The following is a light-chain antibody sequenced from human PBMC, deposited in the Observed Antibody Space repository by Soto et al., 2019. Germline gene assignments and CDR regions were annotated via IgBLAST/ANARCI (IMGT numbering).Light chain of an antibody. V-gene: IGKV3-15*01. Sequence: EVVMTQFPATLSVSPGERATLSCRASQSVSTKVDWYQHKPGQAPRLLIHGASTRATDIPARFSGSGSGTEFTLTISSLQSEDVAVYYCQQYSDWPRVTFGGGTKVEI. CDR2: GAS. CDR1: QSVSTK. CDR3: QQYSDWPRVT. J-gene: IGKJ4*01.